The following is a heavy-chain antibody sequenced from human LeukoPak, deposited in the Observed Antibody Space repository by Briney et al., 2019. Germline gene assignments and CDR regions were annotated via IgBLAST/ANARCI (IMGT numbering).Heavy chain of an antibody. CDR3: AKDAYYDILTGSPVDY. D-gene: IGHD3-9*01. Sequence: GGSLRLSCAASGFIFSSYAMSWVRQAPGKGLEWVSAISGSGGSTYYADSVKGRFTISRDNSKNTLYLQMNSLRAEDTAVYYCAKDAYYDILTGSPVDYWGQGTLVTVSS. CDR2: ISGSGGST. V-gene: IGHV3-23*01. CDR1: GFIFSSYA. J-gene: IGHJ4*02.